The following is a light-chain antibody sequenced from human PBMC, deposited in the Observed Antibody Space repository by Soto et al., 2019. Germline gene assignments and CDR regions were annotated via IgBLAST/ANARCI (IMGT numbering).Light chain of an antibody. CDR3: QQYDHVPSIT. CDR1: QDISTY. V-gene: IGKV1-33*01. J-gene: IGKJ5*01. Sequence: DIQMTQSPSSLSASVGDRVTITCQASQDISTYLNWYQQKPGKAPKLLIYDASNLETGVPARFXXXGXGTXXXXXXXXXXXXDXATXYCQQYDHVPSITFGQGTRLDFK. CDR2: DAS.